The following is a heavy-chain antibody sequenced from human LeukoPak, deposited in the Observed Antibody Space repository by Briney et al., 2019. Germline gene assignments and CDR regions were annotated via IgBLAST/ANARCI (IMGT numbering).Heavy chain of an antibody. CDR3: ARQSYFGLTSSDY. V-gene: IGHV4-61*01. CDR2: ISYSGHT. J-gene: IGHJ4*02. Sequence: SETLSLTCTVSGDSLGGGMYYWGWIRQSPDKRLEWIGYISYSGHTSYNPSLKSRVTISVDTSRDQFSLNLTSMTAADTAVYYCARQSYFGLTSSDYWGQGILVTVSS. CDR1: GDSLGGGMYY. D-gene: IGHD3-10*01.